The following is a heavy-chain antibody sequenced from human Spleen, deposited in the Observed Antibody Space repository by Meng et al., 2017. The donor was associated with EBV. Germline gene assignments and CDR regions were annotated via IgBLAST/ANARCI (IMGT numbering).Heavy chain of an antibody. CDR2: ISNSGTTI. Sequence: VMLVQSGGALVEPGGSLRLSCAASELIFSASYMSWISPTLGKWCELISYISNSGTTIKYADSVKGRFNISRDNAKNSLYLQMNSLRADDTAVYYCARDPQSPLPDHWGQGTLVTVSS. CDR3: ARDPQSPLPDH. J-gene: IGHJ4*02. CDR1: ELIFSASY. V-gene: IGHV3-11*01.